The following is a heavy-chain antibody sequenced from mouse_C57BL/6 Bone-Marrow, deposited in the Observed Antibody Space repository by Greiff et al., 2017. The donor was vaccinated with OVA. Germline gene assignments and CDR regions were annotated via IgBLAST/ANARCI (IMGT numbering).Heavy chain of an antibody. CDR3: ARYKGRVAVDYFDY. V-gene: IGHV7-3*01. D-gene: IGHD1-1*01. Sequence: EVKLMESGGGLVQPGDSLSLSCAASGFTFTNYYMSWVRQPPGKALGWWAFIRNKPNGSTTEYSASVKGRFTIARDNSQSILYLQMNALRAEDSATYYCARYKGRVAVDYFDYWGQGTALTVSS. CDR2: IRNKPNGSTT. CDR1: GFTFTNYY. J-gene: IGHJ2*01.